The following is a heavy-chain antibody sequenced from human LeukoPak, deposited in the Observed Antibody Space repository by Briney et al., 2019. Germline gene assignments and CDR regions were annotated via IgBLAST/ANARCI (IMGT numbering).Heavy chain of an antibody. CDR1: GGSISCYY. V-gene: IGHV4-59*01. CDR2: IYYSGST. Sequence: PSETLSLTCTVSGGSISCYYWSWIRQPPGKGLEWIGYIYYSGSTNYNPSLKSRVTISVDTSKNQFSLKLSSVTAADTAVYYCARDPGDYGYYFDYWGQGTLVTVSS. CDR3: ARDPGDYGYYFDY. J-gene: IGHJ4*02. D-gene: IGHD4-17*01.